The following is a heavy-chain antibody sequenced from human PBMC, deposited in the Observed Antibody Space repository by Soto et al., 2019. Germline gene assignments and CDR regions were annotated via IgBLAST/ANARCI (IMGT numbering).Heavy chain of an antibody. V-gene: IGHV1-18*01. D-gene: IGHD2-2*01. CDR2: ISAYNGNT. CDR1: GYTFTSYG. J-gene: IGHJ6*02. CDR3: ARDRDQLLNYYYYYGMDV. Sequence: GASVKVSCKASGYTFTSYGISWVRQAPGQGLEWMGLISAYNGNTNYAQKLQGRVTMTTDTSTSTVYMELRSLRSDDTAVYYFARDRDQLLNYYYYYGMDVWGQGTTVTVSS.